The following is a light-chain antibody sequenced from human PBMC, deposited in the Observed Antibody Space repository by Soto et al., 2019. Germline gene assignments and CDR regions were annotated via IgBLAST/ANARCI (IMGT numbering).Light chain of an antibody. CDR1: QDIGHY. Sequence: IRMTQSPSSFSASIGDRVSITCRATQDIGHYLAWYHQVPGKAPKLLMYHASALQTGVPSRFSGSGSGTGFSLTISDLQPEDFGTYYCQQFFSFPRTFGQGTKVQIK. J-gene: IGKJ1*01. CDR3: QQFFSFPRT. CDR2: HAS. V-gene: IGKV1-8*01.